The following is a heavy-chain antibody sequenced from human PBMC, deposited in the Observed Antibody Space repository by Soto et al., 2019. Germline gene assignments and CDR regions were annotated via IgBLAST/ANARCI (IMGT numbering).Heavy chain of an antibody. CDR3: AKGINPRSYFYGMDV. D-gene: IGHD3-10*01. CDR2: ISGSGGTT. V-gene: IGHV3-23*01. J-gene: IGHJ6*02. Sequence: GGSLRLSCAASGFTFSSYAMNWVRQAPGKGLEWVSTISGSGGTTSYADSVKGRFTISRDNSKNTLNLQMNSLRAEDTAVYYCAKGINPRSYFYGMDVWGQGTTVTVS. CDR1: GFTFSSYA.